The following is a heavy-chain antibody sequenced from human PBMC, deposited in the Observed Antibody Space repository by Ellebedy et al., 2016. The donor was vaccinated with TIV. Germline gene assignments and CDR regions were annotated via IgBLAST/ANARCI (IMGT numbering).Heavy chain of an antibody. CDR1: GFTFSDYY. J-gene: IGHJ6*02. CDR2: ISSSSSYT. Sequence: PGGSLRLSCAASGFTFSDYYMSWIRQAPGKGLEWVSYISSSSSYTNYADSVKGRFTISRDNAKNSLFLQMNSLSAEDTAVYYCASYCSSTSCPTDYYYGLDVWGQGTTVTVSS. CDR3: ASYCSSTSCPTDYYYGLDV. V-gene: IGHV3-11*06. D-gene: IGHD2-2*01.